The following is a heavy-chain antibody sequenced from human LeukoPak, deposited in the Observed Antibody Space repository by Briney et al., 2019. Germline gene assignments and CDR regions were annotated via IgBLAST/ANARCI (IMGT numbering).Heavy chain of an antibody. CDR1: GGSINSETYY. D-gene: IGHD3-10*01. Sequence: SETLSLTCIVSGGSINSETYYWTWIRQPPGKGLEWIGRIYTTGSPNYNPSLKSRVTISIDTSKNQFSLKLSSVSAADTAVYYCARDRGITTARGVPSWFDPWGQGTLVTVSS. V-gene: IGHV4-61*02. CDR2: IYTTGSP. CDR3: ARDRGITTARGVPSWFDP. J-gene: IGHJ5*02.